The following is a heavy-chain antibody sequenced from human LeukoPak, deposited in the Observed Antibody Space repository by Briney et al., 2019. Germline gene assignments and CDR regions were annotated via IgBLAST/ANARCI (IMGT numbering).Heavy chain of an antibody. Sequence: AETLSLTCTVSGGSISSSRYYWGWIRQPPGMGLDWNGNIYYSGSTYYNPSLKSRVTISVDTTKNQFSIKLSSVTAADTAVYYCARQDYGGTDYWGQGTLVTVSS. D-gene: IGHD4-23*01. V-gene: IGHV4-39*01. CDR3: ARQDYGGTDY. CDR1: GGSISSSRYY. J-gene: IGHJ4*02. CDR2: IYYSGST.